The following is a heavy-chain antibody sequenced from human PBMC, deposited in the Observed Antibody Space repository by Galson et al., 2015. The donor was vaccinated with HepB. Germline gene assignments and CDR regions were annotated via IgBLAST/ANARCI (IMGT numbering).Heavy chain of an antibody. D-gene: IGHD2-2*01. CDR1: GYTFTSYA. CDR2: INTNTGNP. J-gene: IGHJ3*02. V-gene: IGHV7-4-1*02. CDR3: AREYCSSTSCSYDAFDI. Sequence: SVKVSCKASGYTFTSYAMNWVRQAPGQGLEWMGWINTNTGNPTCAQGFTGRFVFSLDTSVSTAYLQISSLKAEDTAVYYCAREYCSSTSCSYDAFDIWGQGTMVTVSS.